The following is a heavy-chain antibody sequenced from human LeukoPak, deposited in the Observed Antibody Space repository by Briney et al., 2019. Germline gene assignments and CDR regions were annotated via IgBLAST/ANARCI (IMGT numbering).Heavy chain of an antibody. Sequence: PGGSLRLSCAASGFPFSAYAMNWVRQAPGQGLEWAAVLLDERRNNYANSVKGRFTISRDISKDTLYLQMDSLRAEDTAVYYCARDLSAAFDFWGQGILVTVSS. V-gene: IGHV3-33*01. CDR3: ARDLSAAFDF. D-gene: IGHD6-19*01. CDR1: GFPFSAYA. CDR2: LLDERRNN. J-gene: IGHJ4*02.